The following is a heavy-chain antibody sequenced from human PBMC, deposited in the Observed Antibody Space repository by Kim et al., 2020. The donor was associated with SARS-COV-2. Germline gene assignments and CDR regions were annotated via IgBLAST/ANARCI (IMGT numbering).Heavy chain of an antibody. V-gene: IGHV3-30*02. J-gene: IGHJ6*02. D-gene: IGHD2-2*02. Sequence: DSVKGRFTISRDNSKNTLYLQMNSLRAEDTAVYYCAKGRQYQLLYRGMDVWGQGTTVTVSS. CDR3: AKGRQYQLLYRGMDV.